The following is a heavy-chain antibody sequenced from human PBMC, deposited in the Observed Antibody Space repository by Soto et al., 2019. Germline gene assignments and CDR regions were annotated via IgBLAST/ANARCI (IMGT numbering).Heavy chain of an antibody. CDR2: ISAYNGNT. V-gene: IGHV1-18*04. CDR3: ARVYHYGSGSYSNWFDP. Sequence: ASVKVSCKASGYTFTIYGISCVLQSPLQWLEWMGCISAYNGNTNYAQKLQGRVTMTTDTSTSTAYMELRSLRSDDTAVYYCARVYHYGSGSYSNWFDPWGQGTLVTVSS. D-gene: IGHD3-10*01. CDR1: GYTFTIYG. J-gene: IGHJ5*02.